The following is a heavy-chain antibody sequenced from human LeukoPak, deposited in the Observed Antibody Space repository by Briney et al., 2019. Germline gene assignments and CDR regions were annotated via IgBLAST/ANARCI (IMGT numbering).Heavy chain of an antibody. D-gene: IGHD4-17*01. CDR3: AKGYKVTTYDVDVFDI. CDR2: ISGSGGST. CDR1: GFTFSSYA. J-gene: IGHJ3*02. V-gene: IGHV3-23*01. Sequence: GVSLRLSCAASGFTFSSYAMSWVRQAPGKGLEWVSTISGSGGSTCYADSVKGRFTISRDNSKNTLYLQMNSLRAEDTAVYYCAKGYKVTTYDVDVFDIWGQGTMVTVSS.